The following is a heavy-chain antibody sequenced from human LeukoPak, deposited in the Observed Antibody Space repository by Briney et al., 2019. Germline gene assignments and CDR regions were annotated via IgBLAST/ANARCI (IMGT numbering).Heavy chain of an antibody. D-gene: IGHD2-2*01. Sequence: GGSLRLSCAASGFTFSDYNMRWIRQAPGKGLEWVSSISSSSSYIYYADSVKGRFTISRDNAKNSLYLQMNSLRAEDTAVYYCARDWGCSSTSCYGELDYWGQGTLVTVSS. V-gene: IGHV3-21*01. J-gene: IGHJ4*02. CDR2: ISSSSSYI. CDR1: GFTFSDYN. CDR3: ARDWGCSSTSCYGELDY.